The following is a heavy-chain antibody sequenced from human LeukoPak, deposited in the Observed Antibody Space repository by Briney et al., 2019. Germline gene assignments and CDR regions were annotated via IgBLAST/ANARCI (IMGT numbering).Heavy chain of an antibody. CDR1: GFTFKLYW. CDR2: INDDGSDT. J-gene: IGHJ4*02. V-gene: IGHV3-74*01. CDR3: ARDEDDYVWGSYRHFDF. D-gene: IGHD3-16*02. Sequence: GGSLRLSCAVSGFTFKLYWMHWVRQAPGKGPVWVSRINDDGSDTTYADSVKGRFTISRDDSKNTLYLQMDSLRAEDTAVYYCARDEDDYVWGSYRHFDFRGQGTLVTVSS.